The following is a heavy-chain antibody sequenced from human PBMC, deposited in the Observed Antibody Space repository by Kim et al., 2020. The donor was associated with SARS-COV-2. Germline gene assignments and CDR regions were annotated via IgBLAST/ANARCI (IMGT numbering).Heavy chain of an antibody. CDR1: GGSFSVTSYY. J-gene: IGHJ4*02. V-gene: IGHV4-34*01. CDR3: ARGVGSGSFFHY. Sequence: SETLSLTCAVYGGSFSVTSYYWSWIRQPPGKGLEWIGEINRGGSTKYNPSLTRRATISLGTSNNQFSLELSSVTAADTAVYYCARGVGSGSFFHYWGQGTLVTVSS. D-gene: IGHD3-10*01. CDR2: INRGGST.